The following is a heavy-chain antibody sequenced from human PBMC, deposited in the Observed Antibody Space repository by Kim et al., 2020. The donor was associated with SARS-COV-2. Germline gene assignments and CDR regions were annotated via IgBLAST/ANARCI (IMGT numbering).Heavy chain of an antibody. CDR1: GFTFDDYG. J-gene: IGHJ6*01. V-gene: IGHV3-20*01. CDR2: INWNGGIT. D-gene: IGHD2-2*01. Sequence: GGSLRLSCAASGFTFDDYGMSWVRQAPGKGLEWVSGINWNGGITGYGDSVKCRFTISRDNAKNSLYLQMNSLRAEDTALYHCSRAGASKYQLLFYYYYG. CDR3: SRAGASKYQLLFYYYYG.